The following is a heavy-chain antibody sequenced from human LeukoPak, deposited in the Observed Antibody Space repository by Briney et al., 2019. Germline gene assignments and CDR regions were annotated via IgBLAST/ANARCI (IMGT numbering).Heavy chain of an antibody. Sequence: ASVKVSCKASGYTFTGYYIHWVRQAPGQELEWMGWINPNGGTTNYAQKFQGRVTMTRDTSISTAYMELSRLRSDDTAVFYCARGGYTGYDFHYWGQGTLVTVSS. D-gene: IGHD5-12*01. CDR3: ARGGYTGYDFHY. J-gene: IGHJ4*02. CDR1: GYTFTGYY. CDR2: INPNGGTT. V-gene: IGHV1-2*02.